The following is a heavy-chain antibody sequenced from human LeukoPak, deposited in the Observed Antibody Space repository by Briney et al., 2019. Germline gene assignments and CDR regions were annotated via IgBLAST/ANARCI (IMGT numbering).Heavy chain of an antibody. CDR3: ASGRTVRGVRHGHYYYYYMDV. D-gene: IGHD3-10*01. Sequence: GGSLRLSCAASGFTFSSYAMSWVRQAPGKGLEWVSAISGSGGSTYYADSVKGRFTISRDNSKNTLYLQMNSLRSEDTAVYYCASGRTVRGVRHGHYYYYYMDVWGKGTTVTISS. V-gene: IGHV3-23*01. CDR2: ISGSGGST. CDR1: GFTFSSYA. J-gene: IGHJ6*03.